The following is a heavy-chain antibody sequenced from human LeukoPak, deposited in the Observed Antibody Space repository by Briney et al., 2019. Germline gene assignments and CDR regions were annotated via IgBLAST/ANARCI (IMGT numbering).Heavy chain of an antibody. V-gene: IGHV4-30-2*01. CDR2: IYHSGST. D-gene: IGHD3-10*01. CDR3: ARARGSGSWSYDY. CDR1: GGSISSGGYS. Sequence: PSETLSLTCAVSGGSISSGGYSWSWIRQPPGTGLEWIGYIYHSGSTYYNPSLKSRVTISVDRSKNQFSLKLSSVTAADTAVYYCARARGSGSWSYDYWGQGTLVTVSS. J-gene: IGHJ4*02.